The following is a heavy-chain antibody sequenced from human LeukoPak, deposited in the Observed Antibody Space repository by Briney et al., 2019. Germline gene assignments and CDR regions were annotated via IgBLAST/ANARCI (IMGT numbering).Heavy chain of an antibody. CDR3: ARDTYYYGSGSYYISYYFDY. J-gene: IGHJ4*02. Sequence: SETLSLTCTVSGGSISSYYWSWIRQPAGKGLEWIGRIYTSGSTNYNAPLKSRVSMSVDTSKNQFSLKLSSVTAADTAVYYCARDTYYYGSGSYYISYYFDYWGQGTLVTVSS. D-gene: IGHD3-10*01. CDR1: GGSISSYY. CDR2: IYTSGST. V-gene: IGHV4-4*07.